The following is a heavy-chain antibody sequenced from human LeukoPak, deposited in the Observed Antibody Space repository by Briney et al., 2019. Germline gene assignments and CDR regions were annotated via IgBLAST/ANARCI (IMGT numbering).Heavy chain of an antibody. CDR2: TYYRSKWYN. CDR1: GDSVSSKNGA. D-gene: IGHD3-10*01. CDR3: ARGRRSMIRGNAFDP. V-gene: IGHV6-1*01. J-gene: IGHJ5*02. Sequence: SQTLSLTCAISGDSVSSKNGAWNWIRQSPSRGLEWLGRTYYRSKWYNDYAVSVQGRITINPDTSENQFSLNLTSVTAADTAVYYCARGRRSMIRGNAFDPWGQGTLVTVSS.